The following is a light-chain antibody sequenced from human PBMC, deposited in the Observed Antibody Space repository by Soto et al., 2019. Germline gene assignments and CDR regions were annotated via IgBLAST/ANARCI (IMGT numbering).Light chain of an antibody. J-gene: IGKJ5*01. CDR2: AAS. CDR1: ESIRIH. CDR3: QQTFGKPLVT. Sequence: DIQMTQSPSSLYASIGDRVSIICRSSESIRIHLNWYQQKPGKAPRLLIYAASRLQSGVPSRFSGTGSGTDFTLTISSLQPEDFAIYYCQQTFGKPLVTFGQGTRLEIK. V-gene: IGKV1-39*01.